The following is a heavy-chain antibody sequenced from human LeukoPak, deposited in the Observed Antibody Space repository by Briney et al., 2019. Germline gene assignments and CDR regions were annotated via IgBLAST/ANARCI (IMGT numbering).Heavy chain of an antibody. CDR1: GFTLSDYS. J-gene: IGHJ4*02. V-gene: IGHV3-21*01. Sequence: GGSLRLYCVASGFTLSDYSMTWVRQAPGKGLEWVSSISRSGKYRHDADSGKGRFTISRDNAKSSLYLDMTNLRAEDTAVYYCARVYGGTGAAFDYWGQGTLLTVSS. CDR3: ARVYGGTGAAFDY. D-gene: IGHD4-23*01. CDR2: ISRSGKYR.